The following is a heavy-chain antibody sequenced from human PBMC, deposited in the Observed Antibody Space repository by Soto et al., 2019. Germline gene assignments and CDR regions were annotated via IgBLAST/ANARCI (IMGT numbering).Heavy chain of an antibody. CDR1: GFTFRSFT. CDR2: ISSNSAYI. D-gene: IGHD6-13*01. V-gene: IGHV3-21*01. Sequence: GGSLRLSCAASGFTFRSFTMNWVRQAPGKGLEWVSTISSNSAYIYYTDALRGRFTISRDNAKNSLHPQMNSLRAEDTAVYYCTRDASRDSSARGWFDPWGPGTLVTVSS. J-gene: IGHJ5*02. CDR3: TRDASRDSSARGWFDP.